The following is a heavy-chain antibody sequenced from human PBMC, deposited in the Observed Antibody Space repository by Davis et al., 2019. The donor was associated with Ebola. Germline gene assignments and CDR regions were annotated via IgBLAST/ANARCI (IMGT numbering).Heavy chain of an antibody. V-gene: IGHV3-30*03. J-gene: IGHJ4*02. Sequence: PGGSLRLSCAASGFTFNSYGMHWVRQAPGKGLEWVAVISYDGSNKYYADSVKGRFTISRDNSKNTLYLQMNSLRAEDTAVYYCASTSIAARLVYWGQGTLVTVSS. CDR1: GFTFNSYG. CDR2: ISYDGSNK. CDR3: ASTSIAARLVY. D-gene: IGHD6-6*01.